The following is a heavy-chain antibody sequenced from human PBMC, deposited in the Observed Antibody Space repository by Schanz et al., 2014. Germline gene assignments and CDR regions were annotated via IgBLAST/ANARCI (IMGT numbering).Heavy chain of an antibody. CDR2: LSGGSSFI. CDR3: AKDGPSNYAPYFDY. Sequence: EVQLMESGGGLVQPGGSLRLSCAASGFSFSEYAMHWVRQAPGKGLEWVSSLSGGSSFIFYADAVKGRFTISSDNANYSLYLQMTSLRAEDTAVYYCAKDGPSNYAPYFDYWGQGTLVTVSS. D-gene: IGHD4-4*01. J-gene: IGHJ4*02. CDR1: GFSFSEYA. V-gene: IGHV3-21*01.